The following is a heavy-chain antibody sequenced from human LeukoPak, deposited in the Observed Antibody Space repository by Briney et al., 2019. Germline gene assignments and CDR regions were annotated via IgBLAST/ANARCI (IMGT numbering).Heavy chain of an antibody. J-gene: IGHJ4*02. CDR3: AREVSSSGWYDPLDY. CDR1: GFIFSNYP. D-gene: IGHD6-19*01. CDR2: ISYDGSNK. V-gene: IGHV3-30-3*01. Sequence: PGGSLRLSCAASGFIFSNYPMTWVRQAPGKGLEWVAVISYDGSNKYYADSVKGRFTISRDNSKNTLYLQMNSLRAEDTAVYYCAREVSSSGWYDPLDYWGQGTLVTVSS.